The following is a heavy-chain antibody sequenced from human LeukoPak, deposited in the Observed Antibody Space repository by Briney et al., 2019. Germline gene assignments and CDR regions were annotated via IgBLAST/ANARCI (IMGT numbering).Heavy chain of an antibody. D-gene: IGHD3-10*01. CDR1: GGSISSSSYY. CDR3: ARDVSGLVVEFITMVRGVPKDAFDI. J-gene: IGHJ3*02. V-gene: IGHV4-39*07. Sequence: SETLSLTCTVSGGSISSSSYYWGWIRQPPGKGLEWIGSIYYSGSTYYNPSLKSRVTISVDTSKNQFSLKLSSVTAADTAVYYCARDVSGLVVEFITMVRGVPKDAFDIWGQGTMVTVSP. CDR2: IYYSGST.